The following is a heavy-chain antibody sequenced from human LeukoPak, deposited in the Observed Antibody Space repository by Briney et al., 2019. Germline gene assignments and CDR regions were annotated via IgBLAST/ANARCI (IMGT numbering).Heavy chain of an antibody. CDR1: GFTFTIYA. D-gene: IGHD6-13*01. CDR2: VSHVGDRP. V-gene: IGHV3-23*01. Sequence: GSLRLSCAASGFTFTIYAMSWVRQAPGKGLEWVLSVSHVGDRPNYADSVKGRFTISRDNSKNTLYLQMNSLRAEDTAVYYCATGAGIAAAGATGEYFQHWGQGTLVTVSS. J-gene: IGHJ1*01. CDR3: ATGAGIAAAGATGEYFQH.